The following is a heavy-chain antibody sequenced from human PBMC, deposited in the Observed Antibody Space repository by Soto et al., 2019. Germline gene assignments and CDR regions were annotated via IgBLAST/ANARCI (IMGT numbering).Heavy chain of an antibody. D-gene: IGHD6-19*01. Sequence: QVQLRESGPGLVKSSETLSLTCTGSGVSISTYYWSWIRQPPGKGLEWIGYLYYSGSTNYNPSLKSRVTLSVDTSKSQCSLKLSSVTAADTAVYYCASFSTGWYSEYFHHWGQGTLVTVTS. CDR2: LYYSGST. CDR3: ASFSTGWYSEYFHH. CDR1: GVSISTYY. J-gene: IGHJ1*01. V-gene: IGHV4-59*08.